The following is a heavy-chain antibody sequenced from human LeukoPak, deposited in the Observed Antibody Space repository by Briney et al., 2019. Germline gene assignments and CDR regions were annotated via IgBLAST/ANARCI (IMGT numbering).Heavy chain of an antibody. Sequence: GGSLRLSCAVSGITLSNYGMSWVRQAPGKGLEWVAGISDSGGRTNYADSVKGRFTTSRDNPKNTLFLEVNSLRTEDTAVYYCAKDSRPGEDYASENYYGYHYYYGMDVWGHGTTVIVSS. J-gene: IGHJ6*02. CDR3: AKDSRPGEDYASENYYGYHYYYGMDV. D-gene: IGHD3-10*01. V-gene: IGHV3-23*01. CDR1: GITLSNYG. CDR2: ISDSGGRT.